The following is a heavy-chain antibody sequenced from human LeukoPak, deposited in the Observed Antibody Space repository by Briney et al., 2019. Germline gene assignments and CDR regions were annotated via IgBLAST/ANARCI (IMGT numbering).Heavy chain of an antibody. V-gene: IGHV1-2*02. CDR2: INPNIGGT. Sequence: GASVKVSCNASGYTFTDYYMHWVRQAPGQGLEWMGWINPNIGGTNYAQKFQGRVTMTRDTSISTAYMELSRLRSDDTAVYYCARGGSSITITPPNVIIIRIVQALKFDPWGQRTLVTVSS. J-gene: IGHJ5*02. CDR3: ARGGSSITITPPNVIIIRIVQALKFDP. D-gene: IGHD3-9*01. CDR1: GYTFTDYY.